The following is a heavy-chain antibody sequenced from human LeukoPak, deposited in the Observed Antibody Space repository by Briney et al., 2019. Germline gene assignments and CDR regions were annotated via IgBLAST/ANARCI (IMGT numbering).Heavy chain of an antibody. CDR2: IRFDGSDK. D-gene: IGHD4/OR15-4a*01. CDR1: GVTFGTYG. Sequence: PGGSLRLSCVASGVTFGTYGLHCVRQAPGKGLEWVAFIRFDGSDKYYADSVKGRFTIYRDNSKNTLYLQMNSLRIEDTAMYFCAKVLHLTFYYIELWGKRTTVTVSS. V-gene: IGHV3-30*02. J-gene: IGHJ6*03. CDR3: AKVLHLTFYYIEL.